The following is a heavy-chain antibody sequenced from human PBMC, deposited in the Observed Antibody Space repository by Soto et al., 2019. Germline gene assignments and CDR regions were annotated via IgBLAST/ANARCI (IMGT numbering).Heavy chain of an antibody. V-gene: IGHV1-69*06. CDR2: IIPIFGTA. CDR1: GGTFSSYA. CDR3: ARPIFIAAAGSPENNYGMDV. Sequence: SVKVSCKASGGTFSSYAISWVRQAPGQGLEWMGGIIPIFGTANYAQKFQGRVTITADKSTSTAYMELSSLRTEDTAVYYCARPIFIAAAGSPENNYGMDVWGQGTTVTVSS. D-gene: IGHD6-13*01. J-gene: IGHJ6*02.